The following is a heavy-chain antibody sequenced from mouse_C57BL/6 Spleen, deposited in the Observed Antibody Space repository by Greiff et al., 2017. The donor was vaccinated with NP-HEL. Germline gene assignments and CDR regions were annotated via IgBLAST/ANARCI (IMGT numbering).Heavy chain of an antibody. CDR2: IHPNSGST. Sequence: QVQLQQPGAELVKPGASVKLSCKASGYTFTSYWMHWVKQRPGQGLEWIGMIHPNSGSTNYNEKFKSKATLTVDKSSSTAYMQLSSLTSEDSAVYYCAPFITTVVGYFDVWGTGTTVTVSS. V-gene: IGHV1-64*01. J-gene: IGHJ1*03. CDR1: GYTFTSYW. D-gene: IGHD1-1*01. CDR3: APFITTVVGYFDV.